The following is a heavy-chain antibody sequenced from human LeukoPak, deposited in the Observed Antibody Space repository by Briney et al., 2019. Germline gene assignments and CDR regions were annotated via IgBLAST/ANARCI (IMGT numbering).Heavy chain of an antibody. CDR2: ISYDGSNK. D-gene: IGHD6-19*01. V-gene: IGHV3-30*04. J-gene: IGHJ6*02. Sequence: GGSLRLSCAASGFTFSSYAMHWVRQAPGKGLEWVAVISYDGSNKYYADSVKGRFTISRDNSKNTLYLQMNSLRAEDTAVYYCARDLRVTDDYSSGWSSYYYYGMDVWGQGTTVTVSS. CDR1: GFTFSSYA. CDR3: ARDLRVTDDYSSGWSSYYYYGMDV.